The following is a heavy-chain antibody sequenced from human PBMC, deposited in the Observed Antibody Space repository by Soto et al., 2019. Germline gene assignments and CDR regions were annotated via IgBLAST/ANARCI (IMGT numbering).Heavy chain of an antibody. CDR1: GGSISSSSYY. J-gene: IGHJ6*02. CDR3: ARRKAAAEYYYYYGMDV. D-gene: IGHD6-13*01. V-gene: IGHV4-39*01. CDR2: IYYSGST. Sequence: SETLSLTCTVFGGSISSSSYYWVWIRQPPGKGLEWIGSIYYSGSTYYNPSLKSRVTISVDTSKNQFSLKLSSVTAADTAVYYCARRKAAAEYYYYYGMDVWGQGTTVTVSS.